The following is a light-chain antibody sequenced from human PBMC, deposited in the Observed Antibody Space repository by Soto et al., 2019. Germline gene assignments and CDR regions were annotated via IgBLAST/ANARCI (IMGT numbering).Light chain of an antibody. CDR2: AAA. CDR3: QQLNNYPS. Sequence: DIQMTQSPSSLSASIGDRVTISCRASQNIERYLNWYQHKPGRAPQLLMFAAANLEGGVPTRFSGSGSGTDFTLTITSLQPEDFATYYCQQLNNYPSFGGGTKV. J-gene: IGKJ4*01. CDR1: QNIERY. V-gene: IGKV1-39*01.